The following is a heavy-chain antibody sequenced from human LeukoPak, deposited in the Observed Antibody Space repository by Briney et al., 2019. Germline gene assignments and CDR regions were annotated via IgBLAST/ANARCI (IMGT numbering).Heavy chain of an antibody. V-gene: IGHV4-30-2*01. CDR1: GGSISSGGYY. D-gene: IGHD3-3*01. Sequence: PSETLSLTCTVSGGSISSGGYYWSWIRQPPGKGLEWIGYIYHSGSTYYNPSLKSRVTISVDRSKNQFSLKLSSVTAADTAVYYCARLHSYYDFWSGYDLDYWGQGTLVTVSS. J-gene: IGHJ4*02. CDR2: IYHSGST. CDR3: ARLHSYYDFWSGYDLDY.